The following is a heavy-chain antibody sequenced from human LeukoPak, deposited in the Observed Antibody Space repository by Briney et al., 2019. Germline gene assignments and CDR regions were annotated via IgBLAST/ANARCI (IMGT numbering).Heavy chain of an antibody. Sequence: SETLSLTCTVSGGSISSYYWSWIRQPPGKGLEWIGYIYYSGSTNYNPSLKSRVTISVDTSKNQFSLKLSSVTAADTAVYYCARLVSYYYDSSGYYYDWGQGTLVSVSS. CDR2: IYYSGST. J-gene: IGHJ4*02. CDR1: GGSISSYY. CDR3: ARLVSYYYDSSGYYYD. V-gene: IGHV4-59*08. D-gene: IGHD3-22*01.